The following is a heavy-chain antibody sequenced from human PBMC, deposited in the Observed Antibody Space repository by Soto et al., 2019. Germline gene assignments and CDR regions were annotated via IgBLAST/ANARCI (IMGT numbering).Heavy chain of an antibody. CDR3: GRLGYCTGGSCYWFDP. D-gene: IGHD2-15*01. CDR1: GASISSYY. Sequence: PSETLSLTCTVSGASISSYYWSWIRQPPGKGLEWIGYIYYTGSINYNPSLKSRVTISADTSKNQFSLKLTSVTAADTAVYYCGRLGYCTGGSCYWFDPWGQGTLVTVSS. V-gene: IGHV4-59*08. J-gene: IGHJ5*02. CDR2: IYYTGSI.